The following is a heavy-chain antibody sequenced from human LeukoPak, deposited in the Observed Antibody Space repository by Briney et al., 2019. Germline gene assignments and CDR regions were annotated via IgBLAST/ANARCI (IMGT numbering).Heavy chain of an antibody. D-gene: IGHD2-2*02. CDR1: GYTFTSYG. CDR2: ISAYNGNT. J-gene: IGHJ4*02. V-gene: IGHV1-18*01. CDR3: ARDTDCSSASCYTTFDY. Sequence: VASVKVSCKASGYTFTSYGISWVRQAPGQGLEWMGWISAYNGNTNYAQKLQGRVTMTTDTSTSTAYMELRSLRSDDTAVYYCARDTDCSSASCYTTFDYWGQGTLVTVSS.